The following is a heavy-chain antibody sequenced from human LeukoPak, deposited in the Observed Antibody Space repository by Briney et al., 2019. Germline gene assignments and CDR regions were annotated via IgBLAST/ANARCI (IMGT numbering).Heavy chain of an antibody. CDR2: INHSGSA. Sequence: SETLSLTCAVYGGSFSGYYWSWIRQPPGKGLEWIGEINHSGSANYNPSLKSRVTISVDTSKNQFSLRLSSVTAADTAVYYCAREQYLAYDVFGFWGQGTMVTVSS. D-gene: IGHD6-13*01. J-gene: IGHJ3*01. V-gene: IGHV4-34*01. CDR1: GGSFSGYY. CDR3: AREQYLAYDVFGF.